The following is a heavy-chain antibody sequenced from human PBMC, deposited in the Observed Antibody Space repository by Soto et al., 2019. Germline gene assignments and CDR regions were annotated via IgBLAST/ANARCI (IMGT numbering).Heavy chain of an antibody. CDR3: ARDNYYDILSGYRDNGMDV. V-gene: IGHV3-48*02. J-gene: IGHJ6*02. CDR1: GFTFGSYC. Sequence: GGSLRLSCSSSGFTFGSYCMNWVRQAPGKGLEWVSYISYSGSTIYYADSVRGRFTISRDNAKNSLYLQMNSLTDEDTAVYYCARDNYYDILSGYRDNGMDVWG. CDR2: ISYSGSTI. D-gene: IGHD3-9*01.